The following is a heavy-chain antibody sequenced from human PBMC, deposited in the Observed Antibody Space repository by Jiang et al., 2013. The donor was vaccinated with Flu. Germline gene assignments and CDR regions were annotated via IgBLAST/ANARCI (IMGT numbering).Heavy chain of an antibody. J-gene: IGHJ6*02. CDR3: AREGATVNGLDYYYGMDV. V-gene: IGHV1-18*01. D-gene: IGHD4-11*01. Sequence: SGAEVKKPGASVKVSCKASGYTFTNYGFIWVRQAPGQGLEWMGWISPYNGDTKYGQKFQGRVTLTTDTSMSTAYLEMTGLRSDDTAVYYCAREGATVNGLDYYYGMDVWGQGTTVTVSS. CDR2: ISPYNGDT. CDR1: GYTFTNYG.